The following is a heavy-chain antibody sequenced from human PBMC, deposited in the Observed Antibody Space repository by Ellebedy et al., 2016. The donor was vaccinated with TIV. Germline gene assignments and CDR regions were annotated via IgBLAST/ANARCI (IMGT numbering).Heavy chain of an antibody. V-gene: IGHV3-53*01. D-gene: IGHD5-24*01. Sequence: PGGSLRLSCAASGFTVSSNYMSWVRQAPGKGLEWVSGINNGGRTTSYADSVKGRFTISRDNSRSTLYLQMNSLRAEDSAVYYCAKDQVAGDGRWVFDSWGQGTVVTVSS. CDR3: AKDQVAGDGRWVFDS. CDR1: GFTVSSNY. J-gene: IGHJ3*01. CDR2: INNGGRTT.